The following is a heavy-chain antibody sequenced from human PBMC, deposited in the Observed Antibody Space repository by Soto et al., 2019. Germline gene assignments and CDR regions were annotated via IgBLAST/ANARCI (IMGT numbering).Heavy chain of an antibody. CDR2: ISYDGSNK. D-gene: IGHD6-6*01. Sequence: GGSLRLSCAASGFTFSSYGMHWVRQAPGKGLEWVAVISYDGSNKYYADSVKGRFTISRDNSKNTLYLQMNSLRAEDTAVYYCATALTKSIAARPFDYWGQGTLVTAPQ. V-gene: IGHV3-30*03. J-gene: IGHJ4*02. CDR1: GFTFSSYG. CDR3: ATALTKSIAARPFDY.